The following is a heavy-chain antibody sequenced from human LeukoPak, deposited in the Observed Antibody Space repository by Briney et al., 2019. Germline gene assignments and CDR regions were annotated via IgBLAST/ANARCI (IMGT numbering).Heavy chain of an antibody. D-gene: IGHD5-18*01. CDR1: GGSISSGDYY. CDR2: IYYSGST. Sequence: SETLSLTCTVSGGSISSGDYYWSWIRQPPGKGLEWIGYIYYSGSTYYNPSLKSRVTISVDTSKNQFSLKLSSVTAADTAVYYCARTDTPDAFDIWGQGTMVTVSS. J-gene: IGHJ3*02. V-gene: IGHV4-30-4*02. CDR3: ARTDTPDAFDI.